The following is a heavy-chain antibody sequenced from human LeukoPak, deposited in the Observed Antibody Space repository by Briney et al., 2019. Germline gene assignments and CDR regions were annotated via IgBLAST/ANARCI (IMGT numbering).Heavy chain of an antibody. J-gene: IGHJ4*02. CDR3: ARGRDYSNPDY. CDR2: ISYDGSNK. D-gene: IGHD4-11*01. CDR1: GFTFSNYA. Sequence: GGSLRLSCAASGFTFSNYAMHWVRQAPGKGLEWVAVISYDGSNKYYADSVKGRFTISRDNSKNTLCLQMNSLRAEDTAVYYCARGRDYSNPDYWGQGTLVTVSS. V-gene: IGHV3-30-3*01.